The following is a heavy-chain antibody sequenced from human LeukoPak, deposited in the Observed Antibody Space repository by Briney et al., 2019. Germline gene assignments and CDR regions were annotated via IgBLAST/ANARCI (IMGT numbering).Heavy chain of an antibody. CDR1: GFIFTNAW. J-gene: IGHJ4*02. CDR3: WDYDNNASWDY. Sequence: GGSLRLSCAASGFIFTNAWMRWVRQTPGRGLEWIGRIKSKTSGGTVDYAAPVKGGFTISRDDSKNMLYLQMNGLKTEDTGVYYCWDYDNNASWDYWGQGTLVTVSS. CDR2: IKSKTSGGTV. D-gene: IGHD3-16*01. V-gene: IGHV3-15*01.